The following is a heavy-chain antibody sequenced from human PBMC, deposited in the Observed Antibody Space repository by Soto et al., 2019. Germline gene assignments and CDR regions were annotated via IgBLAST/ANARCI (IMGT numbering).Heavy chain of an antibody. D-gene: IGHD6-13*01. Sequence: KPSETLSLTCTVSGGSISSYYWSWIRQPPGKGLEWIGYIYYSGSTNYNPSLKSRVTISVDTSKNQFSLKLSSVTAADTAVYYCARHALSHEDSIAAAPLRRYYYYGMDVWGQGTTVTVSS. J-gene: IGHJ6*02. V-gene: IGHV4-59*01. CDR2: IYYSGST. CDR1: GGSISSYY. CDR3: ARHALSHEDSIAAAPLRRYYYYGMDV.